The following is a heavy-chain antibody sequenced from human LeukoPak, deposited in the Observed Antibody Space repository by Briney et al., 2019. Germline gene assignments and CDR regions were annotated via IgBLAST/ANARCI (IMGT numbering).Heavy chain of an antibody. D-gene: IGHD6-19*01. J-gene: IGHJ2*01. Sequence: SETLSLTCIVSGGSISSYYWSWIRQPPGEGLEYIGHIYYTGSTSYNPSLKSRVTISVDPSKNQFSLKLNSVTAADTAVYYCAKTVAGYWYFDLWGRGTLVTVSS. V-gene: IGHV4-59*08. CDR1: GGSISSYY. CDR2: IYYTGST. CDR3: AKTVAGYWYFDL.